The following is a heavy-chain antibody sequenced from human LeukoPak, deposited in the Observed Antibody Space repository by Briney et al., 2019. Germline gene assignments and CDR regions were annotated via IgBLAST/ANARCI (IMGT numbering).Heavy chain of an antibody. V-gene: IGHV3-48*03. CDR2: ISSSGSTI. CDR1: GFTFSSYE. CDR3: ARGHYDVLAASYKWTPDY. D-gene: IGHD3-9*01. J-gene: IGHJ4*02. Sequence: GRSLRLSCAASGFTFSSYEMNWVRQAPGKGLEWVSYISSSGSTIYYADSVKGRFTISRDNAKNSLSLQLNSLRVEDTAVYYCARGHYDVLAASYKWTPDYWGQGTLVTVSS.